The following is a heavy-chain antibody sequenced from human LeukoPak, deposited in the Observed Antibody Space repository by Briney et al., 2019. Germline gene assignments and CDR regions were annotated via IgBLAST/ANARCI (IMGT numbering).Heavy chain of an antibody. Sequence: ASVKVSCKASGYSFTIYYIHWVRQAPGQGLEWMGWISPNSGGTKYSQRFQGRVTMTRDTSIITAYMELSRLKSDETAVYYCTRAGLWDYSNSSGYHNAAFDIWGQGTMVTVSS. D-gene: IGHD3-22*01. CDR3: TRAGLWDYSNSSGYHNAAFDI. V-gene: IGHV1-2*02. CDR2: ISPNSGGT. J-gene: IGHJ3*02. CDR1: GYSFTIYY.